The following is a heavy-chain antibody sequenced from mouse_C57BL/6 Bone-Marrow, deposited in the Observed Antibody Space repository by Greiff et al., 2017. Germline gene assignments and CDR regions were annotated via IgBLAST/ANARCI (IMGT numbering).Heavy chain of an antibody. Sequence: VQLQQSGPELVKPGASVKISCKASGYTFTDYYMNWVKQSHGKSLEWIGDINPNNGGTSYNQKFKGKATLTVDKSSSTAYMELRSLTSEDSAVYYCARDSNYEYFDYWGQGTTLTVSS. CDR3: ARDSNYEYFDY. J-gene: IGHJ2*01. CDR2: INPNNGGT. V-gene: IGHV1-26*01. CDR1: GYTFTDYY. D-gene: IGHD2-5*01.